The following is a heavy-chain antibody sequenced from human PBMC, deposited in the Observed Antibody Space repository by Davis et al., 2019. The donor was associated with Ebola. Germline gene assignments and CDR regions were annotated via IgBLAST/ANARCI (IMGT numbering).Heavy chain of an antibody. Sequence: PGGSLRLSCAASGFTFSSYWMTWVRQAPGKGLEWVANIKEDGSEKYYVDSVKGRFTISRDNAKNSLFLQMNSLRAEDTAVYYCASSYATDVWVKGTTVTVSS. CDR3: ASSYATDV. CDR1: GFTFSSYW. J-gene: IGHJ6*04. CDR2: IKEDGSEK. V-gene: IGHV3-7*01.